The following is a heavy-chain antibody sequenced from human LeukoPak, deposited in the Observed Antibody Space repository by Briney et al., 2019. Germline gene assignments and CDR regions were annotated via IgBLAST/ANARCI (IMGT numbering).Heavy chain of an antibody. V-gene: IGHV4-59*08. D-gene: IGHD6-19*01. J-gene: IGHJ4*02. CDR1: GGSISRYY. CDR3: ARQSRGIAVAGLDC. CDR2: IYYNGST. Sequence: SETLSLTCTVSGGSISRYYWTWLRQPPEKGLEWIGYIYYNGSTNYNPSLKSRVTISVDTSKNQFSLKLSSVTAADTAVYYCARQSRGIAVAGLDCWGQGTLVTVSS.